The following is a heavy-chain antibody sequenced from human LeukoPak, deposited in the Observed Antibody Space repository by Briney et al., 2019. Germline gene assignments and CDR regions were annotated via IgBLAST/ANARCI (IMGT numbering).Heavy chain of an antibody. J-gene: IGHJ4*02. Sequence: SETLSLTCTVSGGSISSSSYYWGWIRQPPGKGLEWIGSIYHSGSTYYNPSLKSRVTISVDRSKNQFSLKLSSVTAADTAVYYCARERNPKHFDYWGQGTLVTVSS. V-gene: IGHV4-39*07. CDR3: ARERNPKHFDY. CDR2: IYHSGST. D-gene: IGHD1-14*01. CDR1: GGSISSSSYY.